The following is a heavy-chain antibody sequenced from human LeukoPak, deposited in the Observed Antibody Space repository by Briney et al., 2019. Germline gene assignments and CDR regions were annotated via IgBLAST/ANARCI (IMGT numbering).Heavy chain of an antibody. CDR3: AKDHSRSSWYYFDS. CDR2: ISGSGGST. D-gene: IGHD6-13*01. J-gene: IGHJ4*02. V-gene: IGHV3-23*01. Sequence: GGSLRLSCAASGFTFSSYAISWVRQGPGKGLEWVAAISGSGGSTNYADSVKGRFTISRGNSKNTLYLQINSLRAEDTAVYYFAKDHSRSSWYYFDSWGQGSLVTVSS. CDR1: GFTFSSYA.